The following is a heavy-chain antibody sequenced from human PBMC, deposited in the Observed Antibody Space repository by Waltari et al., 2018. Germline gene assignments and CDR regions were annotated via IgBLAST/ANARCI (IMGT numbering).Heavy chain of an antibody. V-gene: IGHV1-2*02. D-gene: IGHD3-16*02. J-gene: IGHJ4*02. CDR1: GYTFSGYY. CDR2: IKPDSGDT. Sequence: QVQLVQSGAEMKKPGASVKVSCKTSGYTFSGYYIHWVRQAPGQGLEWMGWIKPDSGDTDYAQNFQGSVTMTRDTSTSTAYMELRRLRSDDTALYYCARTFCGSYPLFDYWGQGTLVTVSS. CDR3: ARTFCGSYPLFDY.